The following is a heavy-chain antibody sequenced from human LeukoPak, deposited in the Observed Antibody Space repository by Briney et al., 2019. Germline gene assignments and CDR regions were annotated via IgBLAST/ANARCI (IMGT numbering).Heavy chain of an antibody. CDR2: IRSKASSYAT. V-gene: IGHV3-73*01. CDR3: TRDLTDY. Sequence: GGSLRLSCAASGFTSSGSAMHWVRQASGKGLEWVGRIRSKASSYATAYAASVKGRFTISRDDSKNTAYLQMNSLKTEDTAVYYCTRDLTDYWGQGTLVTVSS. CDR1: GFTSSGSA. J-gene: IGHJ4*02.